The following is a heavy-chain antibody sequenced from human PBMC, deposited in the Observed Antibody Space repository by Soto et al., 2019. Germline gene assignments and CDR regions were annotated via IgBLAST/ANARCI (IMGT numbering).Heavy chain of an antibody. CDR2: ISGSGVST. J-gene: IGHJ4*02. CDR1: GFTFSSYA. V-gene: IGHV3-23*01. D-gene: IGHD3-10*01. CDR3: ARGGVGFGQPSDY. Sequence: GGSLRLSCAASGFTFSSYAMSWVRQAPGKGLEWVSAISGSGVSTYYADSVKGRFTISRDNSKNTLYLQMNSLRAEDTAVYYCARGGVGFGQPSDYWGQGTLVTVSS.